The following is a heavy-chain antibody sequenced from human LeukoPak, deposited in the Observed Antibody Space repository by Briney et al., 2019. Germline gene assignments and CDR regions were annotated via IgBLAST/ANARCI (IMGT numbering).Heavy chain of an antibody. CDR2: ISSSSSTI. V-gene: IGHV3-48*01. Sequence: PGGFLRLSCAASGFTFSSYSMNWVRQAPGKGLEWVSYISSSSSTIYYADSVKGRFTISRDNAKNSLYLQMNSLRAEDTAVYYCARGLAVARYGEAFDIWGQGTMVAVSS. J-gene: IGHJ3*02. CDR3: ARGLAVARYGEAFDI. CDR1: GFTFSSYS. D-gene: IGHD6-19*01.